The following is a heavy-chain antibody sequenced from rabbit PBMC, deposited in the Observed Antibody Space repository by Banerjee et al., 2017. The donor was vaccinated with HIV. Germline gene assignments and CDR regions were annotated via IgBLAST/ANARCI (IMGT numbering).Heavy chain of an antibody. D-gene: IGHD8-1*01. CDR1: GFDFSNSG. Sequence: QEQLVESGGGLVQPEGSLTLTCKASGFDFSNSGISWVRQAPGKGLEWIAYINPYYGTTDYASWVNGRFTISRSTSLNTVDLQMTSLTAADTATYFCVRAGVYAGSSSYTGFDFNLWGPGTLVTVS. V-gene: IGHV1S47*01. CDR3: VRAGVYAGSSSYTGFDFNL. J-gene: IGHJ4*01. CDR2: INPYYGTT.